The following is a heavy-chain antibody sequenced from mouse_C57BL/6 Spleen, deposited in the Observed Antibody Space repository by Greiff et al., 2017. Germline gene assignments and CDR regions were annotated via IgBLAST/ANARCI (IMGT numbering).Heavy chain of an antibody. V-gene: IGHV1-82*01. CDR3: ARSGGYYAMDY. D-gene: IGHD3-1*01. Sequence: VQLQQSGPELVKPGASVKISCKASGYAFSSSWMNWVKQRPGKGLEWIGRIYPGGGDTNYNGKVKGKATLTADKSSSTAYMQLSSLTSEDSAVYFCARSGGYYAMDYWGQGTSVTVSS. CDR2: IYPGGGDT. CDR1: GYAFSSSW. J-gene: IGHJ4*01.